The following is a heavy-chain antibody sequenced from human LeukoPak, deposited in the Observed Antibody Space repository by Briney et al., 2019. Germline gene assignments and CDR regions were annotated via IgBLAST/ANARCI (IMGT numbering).Heavy chain of an antibody. CDR3: ARGGLAADYFDY. D-gene: IGHD6-13*01. CDR2: IYHSGST. CDR1: GGSISSGGYS. V-gene: IGHV4-30-2*01. Sequence: SQTLSLTCAVSGGSISSGGYSWSWIRQPPGKGLEWIGYIYHSGSTYYNPSLKSRVTISVDRSKNQFSLKLSSVTAADTAVYYCARGGLAADYFDYWGQGTLVTVSS. J-gene: IGHJ4*02.